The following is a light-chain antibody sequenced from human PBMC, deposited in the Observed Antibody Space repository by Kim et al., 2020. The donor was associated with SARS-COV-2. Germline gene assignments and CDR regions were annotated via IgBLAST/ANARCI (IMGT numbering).Light chain of an antibody. CDR1: SSDVGSYNL. Sequence: QSALTQPASVSGSPGQSITISCTGTSSDVGSYNLVSWYQQHPGKAPKLMIYEVSKRPSGVSNLFSGSKSGNTASLTISGLQAEDEADYYCCSMRVFGGGTQLTVL. CDR2: EVS. J-gene: IGLJ3*02. CDR3: CSMRV. V-gene: IGLV2-23*02.